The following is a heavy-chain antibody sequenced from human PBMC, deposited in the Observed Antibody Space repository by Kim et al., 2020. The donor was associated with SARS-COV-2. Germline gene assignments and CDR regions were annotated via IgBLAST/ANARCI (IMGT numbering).Heavy chain of an antibody. D-gene: IGHD6-13*01. V-gene: IGHV3-15*01. J-gene: IGHJ4*02. Sequence: GTADYAAPVRGRFTISRNDSKNTLYLQMNSLKTEDTALYYCTTSSSWSDYWGQGTLVTVSS. CDR3: TTSSSWSDY. CDR2: GTA.